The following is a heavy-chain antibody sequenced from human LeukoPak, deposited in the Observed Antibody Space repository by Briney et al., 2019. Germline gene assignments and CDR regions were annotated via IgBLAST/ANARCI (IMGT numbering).Heavy chain of an antibody. D-gene: IGHD4/OR15-4a*01. CDR2: IVVGSGNT. V-gene: IGHV1-58*01. Sequence: GTSVKVSCKASGFTFTSSAVQWVRQARGQRLEWIGWIVVGSGNTNYAQKFQERVTITRDTSASTAYMELSSLRSEDTAIYYCARRGAPDAFDIWGQGTMVTVSS. J-gene: IGHJ3*02. CDR1: GFTFTSSA. CDR3: ARRGAPDAFDI.